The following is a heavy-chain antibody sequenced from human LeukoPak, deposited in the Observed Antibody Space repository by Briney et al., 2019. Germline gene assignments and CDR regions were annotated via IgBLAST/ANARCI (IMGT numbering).Heavy chain of an antibody. CDR3: ARDWGSCLDY. Sequence: GGSLRLSCAASGFTFSSYSMNWVRQAPGKGLEWVSYISSSSSTIYYADSVKGRFTISRDNSKNTLYLQTNSLRAEDTAVYYCARDWGSCLDYWGQGTLVTVSS. V-gene: IGHV3-48*01. CDR2: ISSSSSTI. CDR1: GFTFSSYS. J-gene: IGHJ4*02. D-gene: IGHD3-16*01.